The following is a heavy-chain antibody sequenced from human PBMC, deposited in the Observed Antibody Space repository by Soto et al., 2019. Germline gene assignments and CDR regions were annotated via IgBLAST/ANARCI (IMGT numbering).Heavy chain of an antibody. CDR1: GFTFSSYW. CDR3: ARYYDFWSGPRRGAWFDP. CDR2: IKQDGSEK. Sequence: EVQLVESGGGLVQPGGSLRLSCAASGFTFSSYWMSWVRQAPGKGLEWVANIKQDGSEKYYVDSVKGRFTISRDNAKNSLYLQMNSLRAEDTAVYNCARYYDFWSGPRRGAWFDPWGQGTLVTVSS. V-gene: IGHV3-7*05. J-gene: IGHJ5*02. D-gene: IGHD3-3*01.